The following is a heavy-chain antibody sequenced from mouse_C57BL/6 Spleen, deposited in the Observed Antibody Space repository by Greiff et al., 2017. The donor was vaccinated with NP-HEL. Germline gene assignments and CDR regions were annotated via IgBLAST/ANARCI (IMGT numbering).Heavy chain of an antibody. Sequence: VKLQQPGTELVKPGASVKLSCKASGYTFTSYWMHWVKQRPGQGLEWIGNINPSNGGTNYNEKFKSKATLTVDKSSSTAYMQLSSLTSEDSAVYYCARGEYGYGGFAYWGQGTLVTVSA. V-gene: IGHV1-53*01. CDR1: GYTFTSYW. CDR3: ARGEYGYGGFAY. D-gene: IGHD2-2*01. CDR2: INPSNGGT. J-gene: IGHJ3*01.